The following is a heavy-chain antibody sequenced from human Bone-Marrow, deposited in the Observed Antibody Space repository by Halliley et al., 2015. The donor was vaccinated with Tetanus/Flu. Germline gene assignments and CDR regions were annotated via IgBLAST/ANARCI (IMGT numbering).Heavy chain of an antibody. CDR1: GYDFTLYW. J-gene: IGHJ4*02. CDR2: IYPADSDT. Sequence: QLVQSGAEVKKPGESLTISCEGLGYDFTLYWTGWVRQTAGKGLEWMGIIYPADSDTRYNPSFQGQVTISADKSINTAYLRWNNLKASDTAMYYCARQGNYYDSSGSDYWGQGTLVTVSS. V-gene: IGHV5-51*01. D-gene: IGHD3-22*01. CDR3: ARQGNYYDSSGSDY.